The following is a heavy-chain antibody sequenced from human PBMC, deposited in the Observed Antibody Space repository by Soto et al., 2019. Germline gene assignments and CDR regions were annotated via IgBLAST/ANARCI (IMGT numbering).Heavy chain of an antibody. Sequence: QVQLVQSGAEVKKPGSSVKVSCTASGGTFSSYAISWVRQAPGQGLDWMGGSIPIFGTANYAQKFQGRVTLTADESTSTAYMELSSLRFEAKVVYYCARGARIVVVRAAKEMDYYYGMDVWGQGTTVTVSS. CDR1: GGTFSSYA. D-gene: IGHD2-2*01. J-gene: IGHJ6*02. CDR2: SIPIFGTA. CDR3: ARGARIVVVRAAKEMDYYYGMDV. V-gene: IGHV1-69*01.